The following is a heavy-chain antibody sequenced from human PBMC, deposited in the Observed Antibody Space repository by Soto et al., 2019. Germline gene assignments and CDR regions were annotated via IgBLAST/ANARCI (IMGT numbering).Heavy chain of an antibody. D-gene: IGHD5-18*01. CDR3: VKAYFLEAMVITEAFDY. CDR1: GFTFSSYA. CDR2: ISSNGGST. J-gene: IGHJ4*02. Sequence: PGGSLRLSCSASGFTFSSYAMHWVRQAPGKGLEYVSAISSNGGSTYYADSVKGRFTISRDNSKNTLYLQMSSLRAEDTAVYYCVKAYFLEAMVITEAFDYRGQGTPVTVSS. V-gene: IGHV3-64D*08.